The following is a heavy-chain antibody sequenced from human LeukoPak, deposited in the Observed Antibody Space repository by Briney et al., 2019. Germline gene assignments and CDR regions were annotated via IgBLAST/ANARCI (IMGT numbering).Heavy chain of an antibody. V-gene: IGHV4-38-2*02. J-gene: IGHJ4*02. D-gene: IGHD3-16*02. CDR1: GYSISSGYY. Sequence: SETLSLTCTVSGYSISSGYYWGWIRQPPGKGLEWIGSIYHSGSTYYNPSLKSRVTISVDTSKNQFSLKLSSVTAADTAVYYCARHTSVWGSYRYSYRFDYWGQGTLVTVSS. CDR3: ARHTSVWGSYRYSYRFDY. CDR2: IYHSGST.